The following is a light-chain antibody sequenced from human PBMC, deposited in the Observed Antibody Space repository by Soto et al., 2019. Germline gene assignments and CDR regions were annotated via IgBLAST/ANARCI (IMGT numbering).Light chain of an antibody. Sequence: DIQMTQSPSTLSASIGDIVNITFRASQSISSWLAWYQQKPGKAPKVLIYKASNLESGVPSRFSGSGSETEFTLTISSLQPDDFATYYCQQYNVYSTFGGGTKVDIK. J-gene: IGKJ4*01. CDR1: QSISSW. V-gene: IGKV1-5*03. CDR3: QQYNVYST. CDR2: KAS.